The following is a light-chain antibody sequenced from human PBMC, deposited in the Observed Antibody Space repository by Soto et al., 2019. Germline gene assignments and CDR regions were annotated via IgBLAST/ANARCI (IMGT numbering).Light chain of an antibody. CDR1: SSDVGGYNY. CDR3: SSYTSSSTHV. V-gene: IGLV2-14*01. J-gene: IGLJ1*01. Sequence: QSALTQPPSASGSPGQSVTISCTGTSSDVGGYNYVSWYQQHPGKAPKLMISEVNIRPSGVSHRFSGSKSVNTASLPISGLKAEDEADYYCSSYTSSSTHVFGPGTKVTVL. CDR2: EVN.